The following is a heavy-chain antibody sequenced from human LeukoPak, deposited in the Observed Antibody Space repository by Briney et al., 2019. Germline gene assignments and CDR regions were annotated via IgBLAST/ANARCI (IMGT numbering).Heavy chain of an antibody. D-gene: IGHD1-26*01. CDR1: GGSISSSSYY. Sequence: SETLSLTCTVSGGSISSSSYYWGWIRQPPGKGLEWIGSIYYSGSTYYNPSLKSRVTISVDTSKNQFSLKLSSVTAADTAVYYCARGPIVGATRVWFDPWGQGTLVTVSS. CDR2: IYYSGST. J-gene: IGHJ5*02. CDR3: ARGPIVGATRVWFDP. V-gene: IGHV4-39*01.